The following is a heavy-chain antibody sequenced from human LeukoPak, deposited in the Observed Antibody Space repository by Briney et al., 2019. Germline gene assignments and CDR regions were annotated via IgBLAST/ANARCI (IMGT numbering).Heavy chain of an antibody. Sequence: SETLSPTCTVSGGSISSGSYYWSWIRQPAGKGLEWIGRINSSGSTNYNPSLKSRVTISVDTSKNQFSLKLTSVTAADTALYYCVREVWSHNCFDPWGQGALVTVSS. V-gene: IGHV4-61*02. D-gene: IGHD2-21*01. CDR3: VREVWSHNCFDP. CDR1: GGSISSGSYY. CDR2: INSSGST. J-gene: IGHJ5*02.